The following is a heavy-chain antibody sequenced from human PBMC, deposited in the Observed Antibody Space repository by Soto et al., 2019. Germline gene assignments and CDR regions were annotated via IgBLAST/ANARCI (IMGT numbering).Heavy chain of an antibody. CDR1: GFTFSSYG. J-gene: IGHJ4*02. CDR3: AKPLRYFDWPYDFDY. V-gene: IGHV3-30*18. D-gene: IGHD3-9*01. CDR2: ISYDGSNK. Sequence: GGPLRLSCTASGFTFSSYGMHWVRQAPGKGLEWVAVISYDGSNKYYADSVKGRFTISRDNSKNTLYLQMNSLRAEDTAVYYCAKPLRYFDWPYDFDYWGQGTLVTVSS.